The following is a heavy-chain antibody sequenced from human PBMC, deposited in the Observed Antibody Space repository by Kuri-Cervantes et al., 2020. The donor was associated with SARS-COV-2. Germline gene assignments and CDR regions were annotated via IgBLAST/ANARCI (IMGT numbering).Heavy chain of an antibody. CDR2: INPNSGGT. CDR3: ARALGYCSSTSCSYCDYYYYGMDV. V-gene: IGHV1-2*04. D-gene: IGHD2-2*01. CDR1: GYTFTGYY. Sequence: ASVKVSCKASGYTFTGYYMHWVRQAPGQGLEWMGWINPNSGGTNYAQKFQGWVTMTRDTSISTAYMELSRLRSDDTAVYYCARALGYCSSTSCSYCDYYYYGMDVWGQGTTVTVSS. J-gene: IGHJ6*02.